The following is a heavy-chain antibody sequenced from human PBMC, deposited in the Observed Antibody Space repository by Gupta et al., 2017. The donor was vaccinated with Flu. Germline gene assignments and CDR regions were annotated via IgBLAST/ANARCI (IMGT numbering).Heavy chain of an antibody. Sequence: AMHWVRQAPGKGLEWVAVISYDGSNKYYGDSVKGRFTISRDNSKNTLYLQMNSLRVEDTAVYYCAKGLGGKQWLPPFVDYWGQGTLVTVSS. CDR1: A. D-gene: IGHD6-19*01. J-gene: IGHJ4*02. V-gene: IGHV3-30*18. CDR3: AKGLGGKQWLPPFVDY. CDR2: ISYDGSNK.